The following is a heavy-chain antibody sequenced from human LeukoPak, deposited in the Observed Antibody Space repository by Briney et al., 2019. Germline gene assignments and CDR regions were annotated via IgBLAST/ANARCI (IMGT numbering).Heavy chain of an antibody. CDR3: ATAVTDY. J-gene: IGHJ4*02. V-gene: IGHV3-43*02. CDR2: ISGDGGST. Sequence: GGSLRLSCAASRFTFDDYAMHWVRQAPGKGLEWVSLISGDGGSTYYADSVKGRFTISRDNSKNSLYLQMNSLRTEDTALYYCATAVTDYWGQGTLVTVSS. CDR1: RFTFDDYA.